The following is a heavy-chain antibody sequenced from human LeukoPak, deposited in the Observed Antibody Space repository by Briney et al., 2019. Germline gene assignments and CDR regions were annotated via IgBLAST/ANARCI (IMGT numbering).Heavy chain of an antibody. J-gene: IGHJ4*02. CDR2: ISGSGGST. V-gene: IGHV3-23*01. CDR3: ARGQIYYDGSGFDY. D-gene: IGHD3-22*01. CDR1: GFTFSSYA. Sequence: GGSLRLSCAASGFTFSSYAMSWVRQAPGKGLEWVSAISGSGGSTYYADSVKGRFTISRDNSKNTLYLQMNSLRADDTAVYYCARGQIYYDGSGFDYWGQGTLVTVSS.